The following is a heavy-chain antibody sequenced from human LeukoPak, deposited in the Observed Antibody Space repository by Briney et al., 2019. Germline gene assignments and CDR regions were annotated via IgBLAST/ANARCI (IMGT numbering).Heavy chain of an antibody. CDR2: INPNSGGT. CDR1: GYTFTGYY. D-gene: IGHD1-26*01. Sequence: ASVTVSCKASGYTFTGYYMHWVRQAPGQGLEWMGWINPNSGGTYYAQKFQGRVTMTRDTSISTAYMELSRLRSDGTAVYYCARGAGNSGSYAGIFDYWGQGTLVTVSS. J-gene: IGHJ4*02. V-gene: IGHV1-2*02. CDR3: ARGAGNSGSYAGIFDY.